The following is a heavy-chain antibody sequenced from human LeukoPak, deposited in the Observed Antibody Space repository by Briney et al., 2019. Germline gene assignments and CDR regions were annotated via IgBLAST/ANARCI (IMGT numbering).Heavy chain of an antibody. CDR1: GGSIRTYD. CDR3: ARVGDGWRAAFDI. V-gene: IGHV4-59*08. CDR2: FSYIKST. J-gene: IGHJ3*02. Sequence: PSETLSLTCSVSGGSIRTYDWSWIRPPPGKGLDWIGYFSYIKSTNYNPSLKSRVTMSVDTSKNQLSLKLNSVTAADTAVYYCARVGDGWRAAFDIWGQGTMVTVSS. D-gene: IGHD2-15*01.